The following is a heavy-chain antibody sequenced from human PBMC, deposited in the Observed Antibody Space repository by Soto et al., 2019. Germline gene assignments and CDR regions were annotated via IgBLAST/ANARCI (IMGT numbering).Heavy chain of an antibody. CDR1: GGSISSGDYY. Sequence: QVQLQESGPGLVKPSQTLSLTCTVSGGSISSGDYYWSWIRQPPGKGLEWIGYIYYSGSTYYNPSLKSRVTMSVDTAKNQFSLKLSSVTAADTAVYYCARVSMESNIDYGDYTYHYYYYGMDVWGQGTTVTVSS. CDR2: IYYSGST. CDR3: ARVSMESNIDYGDYTYHYYYYGMDV. V-gene: IGHV4-30-4*01. J-gene: IGHJ6*02. D-gene: IGHD4-17*01.